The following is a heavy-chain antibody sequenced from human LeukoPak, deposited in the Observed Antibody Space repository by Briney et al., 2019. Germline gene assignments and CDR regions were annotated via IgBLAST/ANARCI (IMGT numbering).Heavy chain of an antibody. CDR1: GYTFTGYY. CDR2: INPNSGGT. J-gene: IGHJ6*02. D-gene: IGHD3-10*01. V-gene: IGHV1-2*04. Sequence: EASVKVSCKASGYTFTGYYMHWVRQAPGQGLEWMGWINPNSGGTNYAQKFQGWVTMTRDTSISTAYMELSRLRSDDTAVYYCARGAVRGPMTSRYYYGMDVWGQGTTVTVSS. CDR3: ARGAVRGPMTSRYYYGMDV.